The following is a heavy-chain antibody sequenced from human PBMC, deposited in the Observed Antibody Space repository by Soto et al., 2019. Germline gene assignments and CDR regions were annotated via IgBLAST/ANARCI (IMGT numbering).Heavy chain of an antibody. J-gene: IGHJ6*02. D-gene: IGHD2-21*01. CDR1: GFTFSSYA. V-gene: IGHV3-64*01. Sequence: EVQLVESGGGLVQPGGSLRLSCAASGFTFSSYAMHWVRQAPGKGLEYVSAITSNGGNTDYASSVKGRFTISRDNSKNQLYLQMGSLRAEDMAVYYCARRIPFGYGMDVWGQGTTVTVSS. CDR3: ARRIPFGYGMDV. CDR2: ITSNGGNT.